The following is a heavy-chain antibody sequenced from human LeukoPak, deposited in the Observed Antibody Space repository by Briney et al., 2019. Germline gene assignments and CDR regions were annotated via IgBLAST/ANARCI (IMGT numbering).Heavy chain of an antibody. D-gene: IGHD1-26*01. V-gene: IGHV3-11*01. J-gene: IGHJ4*01. CDR2: ISSSGDSI. CDR3: ARDRIVGTTTTWNYFDY. CDR1: GFALSDYF. Sequence: KTGGSLRLSCAASGFALSDYFMSWIRQAPGKGLEWVSYISSSGDSIYYADSVKGRFTISRDNAKNSLFLQLDSLRAEDTAVYYCARDRIVGTTTTWNYFDYWGHGALVTVSS.